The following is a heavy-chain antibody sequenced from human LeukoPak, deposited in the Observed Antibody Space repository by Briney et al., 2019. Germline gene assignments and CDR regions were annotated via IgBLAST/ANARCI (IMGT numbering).Heavy chain of an antibody. V-gene: IGHV3-7*01. CDR2: IKDDGGEE. CDR1: GFTFTSYW. Sequence: PGGSLRLSCAASGFTFTSYWMSWVRQAPGKGLEWVANIKDDGGEEYYVDSVKGRFTISRDNTKNSLYLQMNSLRAEDTAVYYCAREDSSGYYQGDYWGQGTLVTVSS. CDR3: AREDSSGYYQGDY. D-gene: IGHD3-22*01. J-gene: IGHJ4*02.